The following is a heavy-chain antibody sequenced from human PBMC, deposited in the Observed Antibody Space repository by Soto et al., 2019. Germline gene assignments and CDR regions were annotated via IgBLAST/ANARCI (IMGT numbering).Heavy chain of an antibody. Sequence: QVQLQQWGAGLLKPSETLSLTCAVYGGFVSSGSYYWSWIRQPPGKGLEWIGEMSHSGGTHFNPSPKSRVTLSVDTSKNQFSLNIYSVTAADTALYYCARVERGTVTTVVDAFDIWGPGTMVTVSS. J-gene: IGHJ3*02. D-gene: IGHD1-1*01. CDR2: MSHSGGT. CDR1: GGFVSSGSYY. CDR3: ARVERGTVTTVVDAFDI. V-gene: IGHV4-34*01.